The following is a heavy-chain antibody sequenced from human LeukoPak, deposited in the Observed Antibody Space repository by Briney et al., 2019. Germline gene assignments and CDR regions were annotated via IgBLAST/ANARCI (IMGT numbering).Heavy chain of an antibody. CDR1: GFTFSNYW. CDR2: INDDGRAT. Sequence: PGGSLRLSCAASGFTFSNYWMHWVRQVPGKGLVWVSRINDDGRATFYADSVKGRFTISRDNAKKSLYLQMNSLRAEDTAVYYCARRGAWSSGYQGTTYYMDVWGKGTTVTVSS. J-gene: IGHJ6*03. CDR3: ARRGAWSSGYQGTTYYMDV. V-gene: IGHV3-74*01. D-gene: IGHD3-22*01.